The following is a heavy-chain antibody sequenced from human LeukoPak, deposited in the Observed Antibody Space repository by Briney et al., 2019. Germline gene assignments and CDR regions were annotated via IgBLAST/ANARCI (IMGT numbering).Heavy chain of an antibody. V-gene: IGHV4-59*08. Sequence: SSETLSLTCTVSGGSISGDHLNWIRQPPGKGLEWIGYVYSSGNTNYNPSLKSRVTISIDTSKNQFSLKLSSVTAADTAVYYCARRNDFGSWGQGTMVTVSS. J-gene: IGHJ3*02. CDR2: VYSSGNT. CDR3: ARRNDFGS. CDR1: GGSISGDH.